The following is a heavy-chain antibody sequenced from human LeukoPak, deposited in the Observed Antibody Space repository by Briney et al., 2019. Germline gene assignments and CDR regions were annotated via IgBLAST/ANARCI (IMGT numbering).Heavy chain of an antibody. CDR3: AKDRPNYYHSTGHYYRRDGDS. CDR2: ITSSGEAT. V-gene: IGHV3-23*01. CDR1: GFTFSSHA. D-gene: IGHD3-22*01. Sequence: GGSLRLSCDASGFTFSSHAMSWVRQGTGKGLEWVSSITSSGEATYYADSVKGRFTISRDNSRYTLYLQMNSLRAEDTAVYYCAKDRPNYYHSTGHYYRRDGDSWGQGTLVTVSS. J-gene: IGHJ5*01.